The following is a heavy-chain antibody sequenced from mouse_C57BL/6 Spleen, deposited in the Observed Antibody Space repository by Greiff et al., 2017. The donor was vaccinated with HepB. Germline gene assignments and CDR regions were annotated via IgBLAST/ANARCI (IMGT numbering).Heavy chain of an antibody. Sequence: EVKLMESGAELVRPGASVKLSCTASGFNIKDYYMHWVKQRPEQGLEWIGRIDPEDGDTEYAPKFQGKATMTADTSSNTAYLQLSSLTSEDTAVYYCILYYYGSSYPAWFAYWGQGTLVTVSA. V-gene: IGHV14-1*01. CDR1: GFNIKDYY. D-gene: IGHD1-1*01. J-gene: IGHJ3*01. CDR2: IDPEDGDT. CDR3: ILYYYGSSYPAWFAY.